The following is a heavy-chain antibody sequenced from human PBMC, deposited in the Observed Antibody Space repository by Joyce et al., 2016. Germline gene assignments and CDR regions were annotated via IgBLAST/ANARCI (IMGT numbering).Heavy chain of an antibody. CDR1: GFAVSSNY. Sequence: EVQLVESGGGLIQPGGSLRLSCAASGFAVSSNYMSWVRQAPGKGLEWVSAIYTGGKTFYADSGEGRFTISRDNSQNTVFLQMDGLGVEDTAVYYCAGTHRDNIMGDYWGQGTLVTVSS. V-gene: IGHV3-53*01. D-gene: IGHD3-16*01. CDR2: IYTGGKT. CDR3: AGTHRDNIMGDY. J-gene: IGHJ4*02.